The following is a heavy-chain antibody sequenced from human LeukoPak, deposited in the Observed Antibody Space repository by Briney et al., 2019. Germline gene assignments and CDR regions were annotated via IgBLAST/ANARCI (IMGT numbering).Heavy chain of an antibody. CDR1: GCSFNSYW. CDR3: ARIPKVDTSMTRFFDY. J-gene: IGHJ4*02. V-gene: IGHV5-51*01. D-gene: IGHD5-18*01. CDR2: IYPGDSDT. Sequence: GEYPKISCKGSGCSFNSYWIVWVRQMPGEDLAWLGIIYPGDSDTRYSPSFQGQVTISADKSISTAYLQWSSLKAPDTAMYYCARIPKVDTSMTRFFDYWGEGTLVTVSS.